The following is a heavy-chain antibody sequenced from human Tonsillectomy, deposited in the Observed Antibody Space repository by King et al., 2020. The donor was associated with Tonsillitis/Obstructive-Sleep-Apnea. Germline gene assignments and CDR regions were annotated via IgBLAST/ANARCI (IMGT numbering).Heavy chain of an antibody. CDR1: GDSISSISYY. V-gene: IGHV4-39*01. J-gene: IGHJ4*02. Sequence: LQLQESGLGLVKPSETLSLTCTVSGDSISSISYYWVWIRQPPGKGLEWIGSIYYSGTTYYNPSLKSRVTISVDTSRNQFSLKLNSVTAVDTAVYYCASDPGADYWGQGTLVTVSS. CDR3: ASDPGADY. CDR2: IYYSGTT.